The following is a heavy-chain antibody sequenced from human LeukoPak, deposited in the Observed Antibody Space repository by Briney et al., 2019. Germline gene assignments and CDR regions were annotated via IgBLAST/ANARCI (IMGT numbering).Heavy chain of an antibody. Sequence: AGTLSLSCAASGFTLSSYGMSWVRLAPAKGLEWVSVISGSGGGTCYSDSVKVRFTSSRDNSKNALYVQMKSLRVEDTAVYYCAKGPQVGSGYHPDYCGQGTLVTASS. CDR2: ISGSGGGT. J-gene: IGHJ4*02. D-gene: IGHD3-22*01. CDR1: GFTLSSYG. V-gene: IGHV3-23*01. CDR3: AKGPQVGSGYHPDY.